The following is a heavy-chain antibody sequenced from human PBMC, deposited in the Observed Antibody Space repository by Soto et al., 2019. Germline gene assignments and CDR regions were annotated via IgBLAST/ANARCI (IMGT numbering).Heavy chain of an antibody. CDR2: IIPIFGTA. D-gene: IGHD3-16*01. J-gene: IGHJ5*02. V-gene: IGHV1-69*12. CDR1: GGTFSSYA. CDR3: AGRRGRGSGGGCWFDP. Sequence: QVQLVQSGAEVKKPGSSVKVSCKASGGTFSSYAISWVRQAPGQGLEWMGGIIPIFGTANYAQKFQGRVTITADESTSKADMERSSLGSEDTAVYYWAGRRGRGSGGGCWFDPWGQGTLVTVSS.